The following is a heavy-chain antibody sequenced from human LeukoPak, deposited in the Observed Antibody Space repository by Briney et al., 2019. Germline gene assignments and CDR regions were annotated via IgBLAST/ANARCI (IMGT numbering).Heavy chain of an antibody. V-gene: IGHV4-59*08. CDR3: ARGFYDSSGYYRDY. D-gene: IGHD3-22*01. CDR1: GGSISSYY. Sequence: SETLSLTCTVSGGSISSYYWRWIRKPPGKGLEWIGYIYYSGSTNYNPSLKSRVTISVDTSKNQFSLKLSSVTAADTAVYYCARGFYDSSGYYRDYWGQGTLVTVSS. J-gene: IGHJ4*02. CDR2: IYYSGST.